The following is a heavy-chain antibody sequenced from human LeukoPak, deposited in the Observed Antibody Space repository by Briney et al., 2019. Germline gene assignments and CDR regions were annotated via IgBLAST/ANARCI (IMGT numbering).Heavy chain of an antibody. CDR2: IIPIFGTA. Sequence: ASVKASCKASGGTFSSYAISWVRQAPGQGLEWMGGIIPIFGTANYAQKSQGRVTITADESTSTAYMELSSLRSEDTAVYYCARGATYYYDSSGYYEYYFDYWGQGTLVTVSS. CDR1: GGTFSSYA. D-gene: IGHD3-22*01. CDR3: ARGATYYYDSSGYYEYYFDY. V-gene: IGHV1-69*13. J-gene: IGHJ4*02.